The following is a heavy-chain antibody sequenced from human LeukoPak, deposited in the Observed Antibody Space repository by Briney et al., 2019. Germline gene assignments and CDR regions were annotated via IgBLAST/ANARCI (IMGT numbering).Heavy chain of an antibody. CDR2: ISSSGSTT. V-gene: IGHV3-48*03. CDR3: ARDKASPFTYYGMDV. J-gene: IGHJ6*02. Sequence: PRGSLRLSCAASRFTFSSYEMNWVRRAPGKGLESVAYISSSGSTTYYADSVKGRFTISRDNANNSLSLLMNSLRAEDTAVYYCARDKASPFTYYGMDVWGQGTTVTVSS. D-gene: IGHD6-6*01. CDR1: RFTFSSYE.